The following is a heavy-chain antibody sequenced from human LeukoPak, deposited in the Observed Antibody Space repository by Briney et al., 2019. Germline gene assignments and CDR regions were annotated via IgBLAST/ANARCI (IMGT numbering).Heavy chain of an antibody. D-gene: IGHD2-21*02. Sequence: GGSLRLSCAASGFTFSSYWMSWVRQAPGKGLEWVANIKQDGSEKYYVDSVKGRFTISRDNAKNSLYLQMNSLRAEDTAVYYCARRLGDHYYYGMDVWGKGTTVTVSS. CDR3: ARRLGDHYYYGMDV. V-gene: IGHV3-7*03. CDR2: IKQDGSEK. J-gene: IGHJ6*04. CDR1: GFTFSSYW.